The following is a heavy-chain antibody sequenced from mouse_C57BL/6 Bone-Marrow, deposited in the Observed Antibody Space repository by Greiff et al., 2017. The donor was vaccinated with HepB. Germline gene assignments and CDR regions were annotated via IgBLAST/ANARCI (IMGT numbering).Heavy chain of an antibody. D-gene: IGHD3-1*01. CDR1: GFTFTDYY. CDR2: IRNKANGYTT. Sequence: EVKLMESGGGLVQPGGSLSLSCAASGFTFTDYYMSWVRQPPGKALEWLGFIRNKANGYTTEYSASVKGRFTISRDNSQSILYLQINALRAEDSATYYCARYGLSTPDYFDYWGQGTTLTVSS. J-gene: IGHJ2*01. CDR3: ARYGLSTPDYFDY. V-gene: IGHV7-3*01.